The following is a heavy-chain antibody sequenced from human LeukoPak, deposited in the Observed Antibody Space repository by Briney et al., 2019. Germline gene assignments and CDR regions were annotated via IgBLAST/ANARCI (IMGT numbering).Heavy chain of an antibody. J-gene: IGHJ5*02. CDR1: GFTFSTYA. D-gene: IGHD2-8*01. V-gene: IGHV3-30-3*01. CDR2: LSYDGSNQ. CDR3: AKVAVGDIVLMVYARPVNWFDP. Sequence: GGSLRLSCAASGFTFSTYAMHWVRQAPGKGLEWVAFLSYDGSNQYYADSVKGRFTISRDNSKNTLYLQMNSLRAEDTAVYYCAKVAVGDIVLMVYARPVNWFDPWGQGTLVTVSS.